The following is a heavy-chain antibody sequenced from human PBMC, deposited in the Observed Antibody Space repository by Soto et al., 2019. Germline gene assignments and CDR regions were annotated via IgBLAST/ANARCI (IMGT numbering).Heavy chain of an antibody. CDR3: ARDGAAGTSRYYGMDV. CDR2: INPNSGGT. CDR1: GYTFTGYY. J-gene: IGHJ6*02. Sequence: VASVKVSCKASGYTFTGYYMHWVRQAPGQGLEWMGWINPNSGGTNYAQKFQGRVTMTRDTSISTAYMELSRLRSDDTAVYYCARDGAAGTSRYYGMDVWGQGTTVTVSS. D-gene: IGHD6-13*01. V-gene: IGHV1-2*02.